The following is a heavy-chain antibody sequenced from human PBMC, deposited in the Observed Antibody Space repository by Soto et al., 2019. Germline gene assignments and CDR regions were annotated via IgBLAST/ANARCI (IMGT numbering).Heavy chain of an antibody. CDR3: ARGARGAAH. V-gene: IGHV4-34*01. CDR2: INHSGST. Sequence: PSVTLSLTCAVYEGSFSGLCWSWIRQPPGKGLEWIGEINHSGSTNYNPSLKSRVTISVDTSKNQFSLKLSSVTASDKAVYCCARGARGAAHWGQGTLVTVSS. CDR1: EGSFSGLC. J-gene: IGHJ4*02. D-gene: IGHD6-13*01.